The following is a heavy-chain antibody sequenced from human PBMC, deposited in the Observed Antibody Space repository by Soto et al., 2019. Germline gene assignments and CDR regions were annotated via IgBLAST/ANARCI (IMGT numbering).Heavy chain of an antibody. CDR1: GGTFSSYA. CDR3: ARGSDRRKPYGMDV. Sequence: QVQLVQSGAEVKKPGSSVKVSCKASGGTFSSYAISWVRQAPGQGLEWMGGIIPIFGTANYAQKFQGRVTITPGESTNPAYRELSSLRSEDTAVYYCARGSDRRKPYGMDVWGQGTTVTVSS. D-gene: IGHD6-25*01. CDR2: IIPIFGTA. J-gene: IGHJ6*02. V-gene: IGHV1-69*05.